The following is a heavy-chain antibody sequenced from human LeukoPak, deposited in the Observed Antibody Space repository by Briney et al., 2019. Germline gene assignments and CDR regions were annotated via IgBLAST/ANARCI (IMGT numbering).Heavy chain of an antibody. CDR3: AHRPNSSWMGWFDY. J-gene: IGHJ4*02. Sequence: ESGPTLVKPTQTLTLTCTFSGFSLSTSGVGVGWIRQPPGKALEWLALIYWDDDKRYSPSLKSRLTITKDTSKNQVVLTMTNMDPVDTATYYCAHRPNSSWMGWFDYWGQGTLVTVSS. V-gene: IGHV2-5*02. CDR2: IYWDDDK. CDR1: GFSLSTSGVG. D-gene: IGHD6-13*01.